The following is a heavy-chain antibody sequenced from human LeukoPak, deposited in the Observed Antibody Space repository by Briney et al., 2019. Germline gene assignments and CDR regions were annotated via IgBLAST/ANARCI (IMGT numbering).Heavy chain of an antibody. Sequence: PGGSLRLSCAASGFTFSSYEMNWVRQAPGKGLEWVSYISSSGSTIYYADSVKGRFTISRDNAKNSLYLQMSSLRAEDTAVYYCARGWVPAAMGYWGQGTLVTVSS. CDR1: GFTFSSYE. CDR3: ARGWVPAAMGY. V-gene: IGHV3-48*03. D-gene: IGHD2-2*01. J-gene: IGHJ4*02. CDR2: ISSSGSTI.